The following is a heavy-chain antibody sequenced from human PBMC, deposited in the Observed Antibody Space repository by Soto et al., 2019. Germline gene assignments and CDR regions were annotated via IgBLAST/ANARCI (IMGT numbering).Heavy chain of an antibody. V-gene: IGHV3-11*01. CDR1: GFTCSEYN. D-gene: IGHD1-20*01. CDR2: IRSSGSAI. CDR3: ARPSRITGSLVGNWFDP. Sequence: LRRHCAACGFTCSEYNMTWIRQAAGKGLELVSSIRSSGSAIYYAHSVKGRFTISRDNAKNSLFLQLNSLRAEDTAVYYCARPSRITGSLVGNWFDPWAQATPVLVPP. J-gene: IGHJ5*02.